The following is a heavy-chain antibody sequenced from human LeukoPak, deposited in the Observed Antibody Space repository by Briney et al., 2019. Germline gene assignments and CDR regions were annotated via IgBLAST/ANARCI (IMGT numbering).Heavy chain of an antibody. J-gene: IGHJ5*02. D-gene: IGHD6-19*01. CDR1: GGSFSGYY. CDR2: INHSGST. Sequence: SETLSPTCAVYGGSFSGYYWSWIRQPPGKGLEWIGEINHSGSTYYNPSLKSRVNISVDTSKNQFSLKLSSVTAADTAVYYCARVMYNSGWYDWFDPWGQGTLVIVSS. CDR3: ARVMYNSGWYDWFDP. V-gene: IGHV4-34*01.